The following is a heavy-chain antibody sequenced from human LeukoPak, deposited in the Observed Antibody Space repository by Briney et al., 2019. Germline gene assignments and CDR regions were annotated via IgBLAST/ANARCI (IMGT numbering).Heavy chain of an antibody. CDR3: ARDSLYAFDF. CDR2: FSTSSSTI. Sequence: GGSLRLSCAASGFTFSDYSMNWVRHGPGRGLEWVSYFSTSSSTIYYADSVKGRFTISRDNAKNSLYLQMNSLRAEDTAVYYCARDSLYAFDFWGQGTMVTVSS. J-gene: IGHJ3*01. V-gene: IGHV3-48*01. CDR1: GFTFSDYS. D-gene: IGHD3-16*01.